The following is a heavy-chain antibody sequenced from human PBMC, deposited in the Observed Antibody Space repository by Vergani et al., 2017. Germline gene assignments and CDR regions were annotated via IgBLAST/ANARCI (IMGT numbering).Heavy chain of an antibody. J-gene: IGHJ4*02. CDR2: IYPGDSDT. CDR1: GYIFSNFW. V-gene: IGHV5-51*01. CDR3: ARPQRGIVGATAVDY. Sequence: EKQLVQSGSETKKPGESLKISCQAFGYIFSNFWIGWVRQRPRRGLEWMGIIYPGDSDTRYSPSFQGQVTISADKSISTAYLQWSSLKASDTAMYYCARPQRGIVGATAVDYWGQGTLVTVSS. D-gene: IGHD1-26*01.